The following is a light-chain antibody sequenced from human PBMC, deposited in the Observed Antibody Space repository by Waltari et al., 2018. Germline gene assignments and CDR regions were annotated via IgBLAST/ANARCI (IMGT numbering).Light chain of an antibody. CDR3: MKSRDVPVT. J-gene: IGKJ4*01. V-gene: IGKV2D-29*01. CDR2: EVS. CDR1: QSLLHTDGKTY. Sequence: EIVMTQTPLSLSVTPGQPASISCKSTQSLLHTDGKTYLYWYLQKPGKPPQLLIYEVSNRLSGVPDRFSGSGSGTYFTLKISRVEAEDFGAYYCMKSRDVPVTFGGGTKVEIK.